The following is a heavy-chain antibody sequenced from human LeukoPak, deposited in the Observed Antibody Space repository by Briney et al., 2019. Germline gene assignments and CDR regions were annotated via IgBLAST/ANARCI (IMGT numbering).Heavy chain of an antibody. CDR3: ARLHGGRGWHY. V-gene: IGHV4-59*02. D-gene: IGHD6-19*01. CDR1: GVSVNSYY. J-gene: IGHJ4*02. Sequence: PSETLSLTCNVAGVSVNSYYWGWIRQPPGKGLEWIAYIFYDGTTNYNPSLKSRVTISMDTSRNQYSLRLTSVSAADTAFYYCARLHGGRGWHYWGPGTLVTVSS. CDR2: IFYDGTT.